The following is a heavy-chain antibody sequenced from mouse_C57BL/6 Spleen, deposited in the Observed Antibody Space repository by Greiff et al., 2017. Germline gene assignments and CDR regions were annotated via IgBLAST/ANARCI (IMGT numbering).Heavy chain of an antibody. V-gene: IGHV5-17*01. Sequence: DVMLVESGGGLVKPGGSLKLSCAASGFPFSDYGMHWVRQAPEKGLEWVAYISSGSSTIYYADTVKGRFTISRDNAKNTLFLQMTSLRSEDTAMYYCARTTSYYYAMDYWGQGTSVTVSS. CDR2: ISSGSSTI. D-gene: IGHD5-5*01. J-gene: IGHJ4*01. CDR1: GFPFSDYG. CDR3: ARTTSYYYAMDY.